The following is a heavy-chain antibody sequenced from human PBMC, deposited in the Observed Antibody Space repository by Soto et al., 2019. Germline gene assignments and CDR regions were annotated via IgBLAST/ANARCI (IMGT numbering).Heavy chain of an antibody. CDR2: ISVRSGKS. CDR3: ARDWEGGTFEISDS. V-gene: IGHV1-18*01. D-gene: IGHD1-26*01. J-gene: IGHJ5*01. CDR1: GYTFNNYG. Sequence: QVQLVQSGAEVRQPGASVRVSCKTSGYTFNNYGISWARQAPGQGLEWMGWISVRSGKSECAQKLQGRVTMTRDTSASIVYMELRGLRSDDTAVYYCARDWEGGTFEISDSWGQGTLVTVSS.